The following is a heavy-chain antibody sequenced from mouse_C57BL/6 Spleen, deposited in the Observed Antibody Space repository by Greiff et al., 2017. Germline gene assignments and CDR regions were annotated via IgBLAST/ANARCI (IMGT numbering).Heavy chain of an antibody. Sequence: EVQLQQSGPELVKPGPSVKIPCKASGYTFTDYNMDWVKQSHGKSLEWIGDINPNNGGTFYNQKFKGKATLTVDKSSSTAYMELRSLTSEDTAVYYCAREGDDYDGFAYWGQGTLVTVSA. CDR2: INPNNGGT. V-gene: IGHV1-18*01. D-gene: IGHD2-4*01. CDR3: AREGDDYDGFAY. J-gene: IGHJ3*01. CDR1: GYTFTDYN.